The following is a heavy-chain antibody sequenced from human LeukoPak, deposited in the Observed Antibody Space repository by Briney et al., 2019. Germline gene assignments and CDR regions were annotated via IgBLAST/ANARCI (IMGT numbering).Heavy chain of an antibody. CDR2: IIGSGGST. Sequence: GGSLRLSCAASVLPSSKYAMSWIRQPPGKGLQWVASIIGSGGSTTYADSVKGRFTISRDNSKNTLYLQMNGLRAEDTAVYYCAKGEPKRNFDYWGQGTLVTVSS. V-gene: IGHV3-23*01. CDR1: VLPSSKYA. CDR3: AKGEPKRNFDY. D-gene: IGHD1-14*01. J-gene: IGHJ4*02.